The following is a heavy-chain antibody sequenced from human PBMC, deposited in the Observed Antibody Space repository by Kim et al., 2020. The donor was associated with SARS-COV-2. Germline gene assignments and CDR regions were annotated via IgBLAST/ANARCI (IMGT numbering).Heavy chain of an antibody. CDR3: VRGGGWSDY. CDR2: ISYDGSNK. V-gene: IGHV3-30*04. Sequence: GGSLRLSCAASGFTFSSYAMHWVRQAPGKGLEWVAVISYDGSNKYYADSVKGRFTISRDNSKNTLYLQMNSLRAEDTAVYYCVRGGGWSDYWGQGTLVTVSS. J-gene: IGHJ4*02. CDR1: GFTFSSYA. D-gene: IGHD6-19*01.